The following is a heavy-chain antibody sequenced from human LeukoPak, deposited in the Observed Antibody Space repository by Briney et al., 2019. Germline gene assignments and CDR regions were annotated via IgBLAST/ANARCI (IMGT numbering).Heavy chain of an antibody. CDR1: GYSFTSYW. Sequence: GESLKISCKGSGYSFTSYWIGWVRQMPGKGLEWMGIIYPGDSDTRYSPSFQGQVTISADKSISTAYLQWSSLKASDTAVYYCARHLSLRYCSSTSCYKRYNWFDPWGQGTLVTVSS. V-gene: IGHV5-51*01. CDR2: IYPGDSDT. CDR3: ARHLSLRYCSSTSCYKRYNWFDP. J-gene: IGHJ5*02. D-gene: IGHD2-2*02.